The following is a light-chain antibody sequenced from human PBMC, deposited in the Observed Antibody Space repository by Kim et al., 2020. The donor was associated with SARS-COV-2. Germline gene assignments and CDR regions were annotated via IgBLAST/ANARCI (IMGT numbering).Light chain of an antibody. V-gene: IGLV3-21*04. J-gene: IGLJ2*01. CDR1: GIGSKS. CDR2: YDS. Sequence: PERTARITCGGTGIGSKSVHWYQKKAGQAAVLVISYDSVRPSGIPGRFSGSNSGNTATVTISRVEAGDEADYYCQVWDSSDDHRVVFGGGTKLTVL. CDR3: QVWDSSDDHRVV.